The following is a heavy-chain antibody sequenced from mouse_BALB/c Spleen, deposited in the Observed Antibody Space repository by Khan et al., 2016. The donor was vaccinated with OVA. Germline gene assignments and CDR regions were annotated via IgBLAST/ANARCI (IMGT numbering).Heavy chain of an antibody. CDR1: GFNIKDTY. CDR3: ARDYWDVFAY. J-gene: IGHJ3*01. D-gene: IGHD4-1*01. Sequence: EVQLQQSGAELVKPGASVKLSCTASGFNIKDTYMHWVKQRPEQGLEWIGRIDPENGNTKYDPKFPGKATITADTSSNTAYLQLSSLTSEDTAVYYWARDYWDVFAYWGQGTLVTVSA. CDR2: IDPENGNT. V-gene: IGHV14-3*02.